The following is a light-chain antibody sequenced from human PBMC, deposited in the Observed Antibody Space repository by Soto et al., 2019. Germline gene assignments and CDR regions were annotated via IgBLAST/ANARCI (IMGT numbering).Light chain of an antibody. Sequence: DIQMTQSPSTLSALLGDRVTITCRASQNIGTWLAWYQQKPGNAPKLLIYEASNVDGGVPARFSGSGSGTEFTLTISSLQPDDFATYYCQQYNSYVLTFGVGTKVEIQ. V-gene: IGKV1-5*01. CDR2: EAS. CDR3: QQYNSYVLT. J-gene: IGKJ4*01. CDR1: QNIGTW.